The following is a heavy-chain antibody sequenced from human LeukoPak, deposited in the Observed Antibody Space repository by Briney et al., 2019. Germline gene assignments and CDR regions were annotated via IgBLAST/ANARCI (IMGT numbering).Heavy chain of an antibody. CDR1: GYTFTSYD. V-gene: IGHV1-8*01. CDR3: ARGGYCSGGSCYRWFDP. D-gene: IGHD2-15*01. J-gene: IGHJ5*02. Sequence: GASVNVSCTASGYTFTSYDINWVRQAPGQGLEWMGWMNPNSGNTGYAQKFQGRVTMTRNTSISTAYMELSSLRSEDTAVYYCARGGYCSGGSCYRWFDPWGQGTLVTASS. CDR2: MNPNSGNT.